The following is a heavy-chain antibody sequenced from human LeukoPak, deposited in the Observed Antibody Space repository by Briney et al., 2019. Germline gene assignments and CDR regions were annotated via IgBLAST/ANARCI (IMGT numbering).Heavy chain of an antibody. CDR1: GFRFSSYS. D-gene: IGHD1-26*01. Sequence: GGSLRLSCAASGFRFSSYSMNWVRQAPGKGLEWVSSISSSSSYIYYAESVKGRFTISRDNAKNSLYLQMNSLRAEDTAVYYCARDWDPNWFDPWGQGTLVTVSS. CDR3: ARDWDPNWFDP. CDR2: ISSSSSYI. J-gene: IGHJ5*02. V-gene: IGHV3-21*04.